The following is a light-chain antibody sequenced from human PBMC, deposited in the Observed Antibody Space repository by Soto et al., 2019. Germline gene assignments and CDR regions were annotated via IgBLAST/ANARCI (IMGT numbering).Light chain of an antibody. Sequence: EIVLTQSPGTLSLSPGERATLSCRASQRVSGNYLAWYQQKPGQARRPLIYGASSRATGIPDRFSGSGSGTDFTLTITRLEPEDFAVSYCQQYGSSPITFGQGTRLEIK. CDR3: QQYGSSPIT. CDR1: QRVSGNY. J-gene: IGKJ5*01. CDR2: GAS. V-gene: IGKV3-20*01.